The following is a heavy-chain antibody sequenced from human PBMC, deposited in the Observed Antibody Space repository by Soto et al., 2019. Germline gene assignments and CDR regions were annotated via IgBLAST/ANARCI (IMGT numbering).Heavy chain of an antibody. D-gene: IGHD5-12*01. V-gene: IGHV1-18*01. J-gene: IGHJ6*02. CDR3: TAGYSRDAPPRAYGLDV. Sequence: XAVKVSCNASGYPFISYGINWGRQAPGQGLEWLGRISPCNGKTEYAKNVRGRVTMTTETSTSTAYLELRSLKTEDTAVYYCTAGYSRDAPPRAYGLDVCGQGTTVTVSS. CDR1: GYPFISYG. CDR2: ISPCNGKT.